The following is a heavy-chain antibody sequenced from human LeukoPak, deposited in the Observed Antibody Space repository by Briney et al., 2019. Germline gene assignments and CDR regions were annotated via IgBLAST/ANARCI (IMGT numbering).Heavy chain of an antibody. Sequence: PGGSLRLSCAASGFTFYSYAMSWVRQAPGKGLEWVSVVSGSGGSTYYADSVRGRFTISRDNSKSTLYLQMNSLRAEDTAVYYCAKGITIFGGFDYWGQGTLVAVSS. J-gene: IGHJ4*02. D-gene: IGHD3-3*01. CDR1: GFTFYSYA. CDR2: VSGSGGST. V-gene: IGHV3-23*01. CDR3: AKGITIFGGFDY.